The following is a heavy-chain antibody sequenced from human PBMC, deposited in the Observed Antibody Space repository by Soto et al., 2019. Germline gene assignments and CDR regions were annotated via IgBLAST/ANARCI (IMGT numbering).Heavy chain of an antibody. Sequence: QVQLQESGPGLVQPSETLSLTCTVSGGSITGYYWSWIQQPPGKGPEWIGNIHYSGSTNYNPSLKSRVTISVDTSKNQFSLRLSSVTAAETAVYYCARHSYYSNPLRFDLWGQGTLVTVSS. D-gene: IGHD4-4*01. CDR1: GGSITGYY. J-gene: IGHJ5*02. CDR3: ARHSYYSNPLRFDL. CDR2: IHYSGST. V-gene: IGHV4-59*08.